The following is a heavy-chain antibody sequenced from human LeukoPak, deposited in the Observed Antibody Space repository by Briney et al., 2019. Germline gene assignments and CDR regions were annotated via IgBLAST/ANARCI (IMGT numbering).Heavy chain of an antibody. J-gene: IGHJ4*02. CDR2: INPNSGGT. Sequence: ASVKVSCKASGYTFAGYYMHWVRQAPGQGLEWMGWINPNSGGTNYAQKFQGRVTMTRDTSISTAYMELSRLRSDDTAVYYCARIRLATSYFDYWGQGTLVTVSS. CDR3: ARIRLATSYFDY. CDR1: GYTFAGYY. V-gene: IGHV1-2*02.